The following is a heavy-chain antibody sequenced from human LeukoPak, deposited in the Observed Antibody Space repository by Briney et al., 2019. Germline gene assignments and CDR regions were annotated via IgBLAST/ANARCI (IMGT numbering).Heavy chain of an antibody. CDR1: GGSISSGGYY. CDR3: ARNKQYYFDY. Sequence: SQTLSLTCTVSGGSISSGGYYWSWIRQPPGKGLEWIGEINHSGSTNYNPSLKSRVTISVDTPKNQFSLKLSSVTAADTAVYYCARNKQYYFDYWGQGTLVTVSS. D-gene: IGHD1/OR15-1a*01. V-gene: IGHV4-30-2*01. CDR2: INHSGST. J-gene: IGHJ4*02.